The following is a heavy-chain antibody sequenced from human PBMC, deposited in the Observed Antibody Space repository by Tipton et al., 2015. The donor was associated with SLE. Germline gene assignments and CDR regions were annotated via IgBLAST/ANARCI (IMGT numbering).Heavy chain of an antibody. Sequence: TLSLTCAVYGGSFSGYYWSWIRQPPGKGLEWIGEINHSGSTNYNPSLKSRVTISVDTSKNQFSLKLSSVTAADTAVYYCARGLAVTTSYYYYYMDVWGKGTTVTVSS. V-gene: IGHV4-34*01. CDR2: INHSGST. CDR1: GGSFSGYY. J-gene: IGHJ6*03. D-gene: IGHD4-17*01. CDR3: ARGLAVTTSYYYYYMDV.